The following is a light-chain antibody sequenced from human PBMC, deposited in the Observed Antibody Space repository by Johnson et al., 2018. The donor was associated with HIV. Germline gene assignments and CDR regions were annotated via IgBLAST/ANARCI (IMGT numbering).Light chain of an antibody. CDR2: DNN. Sequence: QSVLTQSPSVSAAPGQKVTISCSGSSSDIGNNYVSWYQQLPGTAPKLLIYDNNKRPSGIPDRFSGSQSGTSATLGITGLQTGDEADYYCETWDSSLSSVFGTGTKVTVL. CDR1: SSDIGNNY. V-gene: IGLV1-51*01. CDR3: ETWDSSLSSV. J-gene: IGLJ1*01.